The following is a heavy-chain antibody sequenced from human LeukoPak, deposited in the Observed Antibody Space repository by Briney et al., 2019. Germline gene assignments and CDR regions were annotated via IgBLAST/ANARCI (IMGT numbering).Heavy chain of an antibody. CDR2: IKSKTDGGTT. J-gene: IGHJ4*02. CDR1: GFTFSNAW. D-gene: IGHD6-6*01. CDR3: TTSIAARPWYDY. V-gene: IGHV3-15*01. Sequence: GSLRLSRAASGFTFSNAWMSWVRQAPGKGLEWVGRIKSKTDGGTTDYAAPVKGRFTISRDDSKNTLYLQMNSLKIEDTAVYYCTTSIAARPWYDYWGQGTLVTVSS.